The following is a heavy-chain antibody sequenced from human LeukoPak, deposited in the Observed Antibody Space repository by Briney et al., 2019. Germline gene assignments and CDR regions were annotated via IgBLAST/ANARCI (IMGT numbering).Heavy chain of an antibody. CDR1: GFTFSSYW. CDR3: ARRGAVANAFDI. CDR2: INSDGSST. J-gene: IGHJ3*02. D-gene: IGHD6-19*01. V-gene: IGHV3-74*01. Sequence: SGGSLRLSCAASGFTFSSYWMEWVRQAPGKGLVWVSRINSDGSSTSYADSVKGRFTISRDNAKNTLYLQMNSLRAEDTAVYYCARRGAVANAFDIWGQGTMVTVSS.